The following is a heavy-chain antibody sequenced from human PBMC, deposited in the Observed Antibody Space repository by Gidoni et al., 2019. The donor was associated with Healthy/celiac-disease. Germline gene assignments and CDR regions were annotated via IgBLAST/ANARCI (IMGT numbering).Heavy chain of an antibody. CDR3: AKGGYSSSSDWFDP. CDR2: IYYSGST. Sequence: QLQLQESGPGLVKPSETLSLTCTVSGGSISSSSYYWGWIRQPPGKGLEWIGSIYYSGSTYYNPSLKSRVTISVDTSKNQFSLKLSSVTAADTAVYYCAKGGYSSSSDWFDPWGQGTLVTVSS. J-gene: IGHJ5*02. CDR1: GGSISSSSYY. D-gene: IGHD6-6*01. V-gene: IGHV4-39*01.